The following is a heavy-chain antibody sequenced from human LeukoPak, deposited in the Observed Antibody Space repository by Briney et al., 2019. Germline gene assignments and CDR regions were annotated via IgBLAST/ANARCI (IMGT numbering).Heavy chain of an antibody. Sequence: SGGSLRLSCAASGFTFSDYYMSWIRQAPGKGLEWVSYISSSGSTIYYADSVKGRFTISRDNAKNSLYLQMNSLRAEDTAVYYCARDPDPVGYCSSTSCYDRIDYFDYWGQGTLVTVSS. CDR1: GFTFSDYY. CDR2: ISSSGSTI. CDR3: ARDPDPVGYCSSTSCYDRIDYFDY. D-gene: IGHD2-2*01. J-gene: IGHJ4*02. V-gene: IGHV3-11*04.